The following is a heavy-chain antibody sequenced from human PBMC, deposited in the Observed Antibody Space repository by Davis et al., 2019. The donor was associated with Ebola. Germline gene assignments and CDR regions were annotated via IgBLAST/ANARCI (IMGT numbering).Heavy chain of an antibody. CDR1: VITFSSYA. J-gene: IGHJ6*04. Sequence: AGSLRLSCADSVITFSSYAMTWVRQAPGKGLEWVSAISGSGGTTYYADSVKGRFTISRDNAKNSLYLQMDSLRAEDTAVYYCAKDMGDFWSSYYYISNGMDVWDKGTTVTVS. CDR2: ISGSGGTT. V-gene: IGHV3-23*01. D-gene: IGHD3-3*01. CDR3: AKDMGDFWSSYYYISNGMDV.